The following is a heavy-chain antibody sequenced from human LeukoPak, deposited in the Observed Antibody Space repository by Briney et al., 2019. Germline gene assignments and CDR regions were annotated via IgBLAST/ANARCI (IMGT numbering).Heavy chain of an antibody. CDR2: IRYDGSNK. D-gene: IGHD3-22*01. CDR3: AKRDSSALLYYYYYMDV. V-gene: IGHV3-30*02. CDR1: GFTFSSYG. J-gene: IGHJ6*03. Sequence: GGSLRLSCAASGFTFSSYGMHWVRQAPGKGLEWVAFIRYDGSNKYYADSVKGRFTISRDNSKNTLYLQTNSLRAEDTAVYYCAKRDSSALLYYYYYMDVWGKGTTVTVSS.